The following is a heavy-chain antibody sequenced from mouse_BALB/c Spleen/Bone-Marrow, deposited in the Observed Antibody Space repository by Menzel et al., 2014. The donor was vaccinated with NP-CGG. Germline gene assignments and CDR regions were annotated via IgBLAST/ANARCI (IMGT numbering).Heavy chain of an antibody. V-gene: IGHV14-3*02. CDR3: ASYVYGYYFDY. CDR1: GFNIEDTY. CDR2: IDPANGNT. D-gene: IGHD2-2*01. J-gene: IGHJ2*01. Sequence: VQLQQSGAELVKPGASVKLSCTASGFNIEDTYMHWVNQRPEQGLEWIGRIDPANGNTKYDPKFQGKATITADTSSNTAYLQLSSLTSEDTAVYYRASYVYGYYFDYWGQGTTLTVSS.